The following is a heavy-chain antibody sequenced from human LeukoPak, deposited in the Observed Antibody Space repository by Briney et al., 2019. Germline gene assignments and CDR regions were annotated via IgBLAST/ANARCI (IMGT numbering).Heavy chain of an antibody. CDR3: ARMTSVAAASGY. CDR2: VNHSGST. D-gene: IGHD6-13*01. V-gene: IGHV4-34*01. CDR1: GGSFSGYY. J-gene: IGHJ4*02. Sequence: SETLSLTCAVYGGSFSGYYWSWIRQPPGKGLEGIGEVNHSGSTNYNPSLRSRVTISVDTSKNQFSLKLSSVTAADTAVYYCARMTSVAAASGYWGQGTLVTVSS.